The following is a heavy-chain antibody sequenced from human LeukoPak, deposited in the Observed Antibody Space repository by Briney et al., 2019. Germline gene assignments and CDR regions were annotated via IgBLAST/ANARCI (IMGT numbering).Heavy chain of an antibody. D-gene: IGHD5-18*01. Sequence: SETLSLTCTVSGGSISSYYWSWIRQPAGKGLEWIGVIYHSGNTYYNPSLKSRVTISVDTSKNQFSLKLTSVTSADTAVYYCARGGGYSYETYYFDYWGQGTLVTVSS. CDR2: IYHSGNT. J-gene: IGHJ4*02. CDR1: GGSISSYY. CDR3: ARGGGYSYETYYFDY. V-gene: IGHV4-59*08.